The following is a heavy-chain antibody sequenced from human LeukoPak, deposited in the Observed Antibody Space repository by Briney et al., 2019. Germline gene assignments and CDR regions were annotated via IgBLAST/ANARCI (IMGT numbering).Heavy chain of an antibody. CDR3: ARGGGLDV. Sequence: GGSLRLSCAASGFTFSTYWMSWVRQAPGKGLEWVANIKQDGSEKYYVDSVKGRFTISRDNAKNSLYLQMNSLSAEDTAVYFCARGGGLDVWGQGATVTVSS. V-gene: IGHV3-7*04. J-gene: IGHJ6*02. CDR2: IKQDGSEK. CDR1: GFTFSTYW.